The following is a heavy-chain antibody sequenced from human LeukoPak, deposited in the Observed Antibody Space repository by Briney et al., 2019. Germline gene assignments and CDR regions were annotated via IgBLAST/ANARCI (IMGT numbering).Heavy chain of an antibody. CDR2: VSYDGSNK. D-gene: IGHD3/OR15-3a*01. J-gene: IGHJ3*01. CDR1: GFTFSSYG. CDR3: AREVGTSRAGLAWFEL. Sequence: GGSLRLSCAASGFTFSSYGMRWVRQAPGKGLEWVAVVSYDGSNKFYADSVKGRFTISRDGSKNTLYLQMNSLGVEDTAVYYCAREVGTSRAGLAWFELWGQGTMVTVSS. V-gene: IGHV3-30*03.